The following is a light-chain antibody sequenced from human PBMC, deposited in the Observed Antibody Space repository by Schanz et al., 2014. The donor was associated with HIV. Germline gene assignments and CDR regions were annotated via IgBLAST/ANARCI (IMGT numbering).Light chain of an antibody. CDR3: QSYDTTLSGSDVV. V-gene: IGLV1-51*01. Sequence: QSVLTQPPSVSAAPGQRVTISCSGSASNIGHNYVSWLQQFPGTAPKLLIYVTHQRPSEIPDRFSGSKTGTSATLAITRLQIEDEADYYCQSYDTTLSGSDVVFGGGTKLTVL. J-gene: IGLJ2*01. CDR1: ASNIGHNY. CDR2: VTH.